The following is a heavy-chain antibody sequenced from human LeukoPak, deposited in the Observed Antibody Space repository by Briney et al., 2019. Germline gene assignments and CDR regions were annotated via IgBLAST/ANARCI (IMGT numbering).Heavy chain of an antibody. Sequence: ASVKVSCKASGYTFTSYGISWVRQAPGQGLEWMGWISAYNGNTNYAQKLQGRVTMTTDTSTSTACMELRSLRSDDTAVYYCARTVGYCSGGSCLWFDPWGQGTLVTVSS. V-gene: IGHV1-18*01. CDR2: ISAYNGNT. CDR1: GYTFTSYG. D-gene: IGHD2-15*01. CDR3: ARTVGYCSGGSCLWFDP. J-gene: IGHJ5*02.